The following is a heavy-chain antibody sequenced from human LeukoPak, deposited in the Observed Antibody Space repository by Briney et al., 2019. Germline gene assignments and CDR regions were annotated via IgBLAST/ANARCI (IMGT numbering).Heavy chain of an antibody. J-gene: IGHJ6*03. CDR2: ISGGGGST. Sequence: PGGSLRLSCAASGFTFSDYAMTWVRQAPGKGLEWVSAISGGGGSTYYADSVKGRFTISRDNSKNTLYLQMNSLRVEGTAVYYCAKDRTRMGYYYYYMDVWGKGTTVTVSS. V-gene: IGHV3-23*01. D-gene: IGHD3-16*01. CDR3: AKDRTRMGYYYYYMDV. CDR1: GFTFSDYA.